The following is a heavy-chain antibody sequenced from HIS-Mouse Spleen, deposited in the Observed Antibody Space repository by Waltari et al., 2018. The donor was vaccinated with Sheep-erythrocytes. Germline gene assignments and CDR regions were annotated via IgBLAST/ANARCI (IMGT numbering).Heavy chain of an antibody. CDR3: TESGDGYKAFDY. J-gene: IGHJ4*02. Sequence: QVQLVQSGAEVKKPGASVKVSCKASGYTFTGYYMHWVRQAPGQGLEWMGWINPNSGGKNYAQKFQGRVTMTRDTSISTAYMELSRLRSDDTAVYYCTESGDGYKAFDYWGQGTLVTVSS. V-gene: IGHV1-2*02. CDR1: GYTFTGYY. CDR2: INPNSGGK. D-gene: IGHD5-12*01.